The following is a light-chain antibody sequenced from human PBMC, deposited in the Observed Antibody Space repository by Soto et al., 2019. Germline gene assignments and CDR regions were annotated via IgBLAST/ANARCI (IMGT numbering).Light chain of an antibody. J-gene: IGKJ1*01. CDR1: QSISSRN. CDR2: GAS. CDR3: QYYSGSPRWT. Sequence: EIVLTQSPGPLSLSPVERATLSFRASQSISSRNLVWYQQKPGRTPRVVVYGASSRATGITVSFSGSGCGTDFTLTIRGLETEDGAMYDCQYYSGSPRWTFGQGTKVEI. V-gene: IGKV3-20*01.